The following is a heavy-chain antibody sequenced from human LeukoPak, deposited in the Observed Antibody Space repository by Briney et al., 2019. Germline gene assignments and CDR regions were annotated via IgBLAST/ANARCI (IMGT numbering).Heavy chain of an antibody. CDR2: ISAYTGDT. J-gene: IGHJ4*02. CDR1: GFTFRSYG. CDR3: ARGCRSTCSYGLDY. D-gene: IGHD2-2*01. Sequence: ASVKVSCKTSGFTFRSYGFTWVRQAAGQGLEWMGWISAYTGDTKSAQKFQGRITMTTDTTTSTAYMEMRSLRSEDTAVYYCARGCRSTCSYGLDYWGQGTLVTVSS. V-gene: IGHV1-18*01.